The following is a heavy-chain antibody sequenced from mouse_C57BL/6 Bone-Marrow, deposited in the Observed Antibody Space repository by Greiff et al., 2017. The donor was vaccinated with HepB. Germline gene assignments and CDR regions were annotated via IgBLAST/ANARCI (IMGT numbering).Heavy chain of an antibody. V-gene: IGHV1-55*01. CDR1: GYTFTSYW. CDR3: ARCPIYYYGSSLYFDY. Sequence: QVQLQQPGAELVKPGASVKMSCKASGYTFTSYWITWVKQRPGQGLEWIGDIYPGSGSTNYNEKFKSKATLTVDTSSSTAYMQLSSLTSEDSAVYYCARCPIYYYGSSLYFDYWGQGTTLTVSS. J-gene: IGHJ2*01. D-gene: IGHD1-1*01. CDR2: IYPGSGST.